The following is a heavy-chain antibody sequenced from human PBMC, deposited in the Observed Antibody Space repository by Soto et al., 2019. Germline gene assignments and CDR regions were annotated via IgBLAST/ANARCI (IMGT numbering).Heavy chain of an antibody. J-gene: IGHJ6*01. CDR2: MRAKAFGGTT. Sequence: GGSLRLSCKGSGFTFLDYAISWVRQAPGKGLQWVGFMRAKAFGGTTEYATFVKGRFTISRDDSKSVAYLQMNSLETEDTAVYYCTREGAYTSPPYYYFYAMDVWGQGTRVTVSS. CDR3: TREGAYTSPPYYYFYAMDV. V-gene: IGHV3-49*04. CDR1: GFTFLDYA. D-gene: IGHD2-2*01.